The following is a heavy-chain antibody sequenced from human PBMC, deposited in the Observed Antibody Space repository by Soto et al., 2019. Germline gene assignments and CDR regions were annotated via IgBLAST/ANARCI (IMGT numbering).Heavy chain of an antibody. CDR1: GGSISSDTYS. J-gene: IGHJ5*02. D-gene: IGHD3-9*01. CDR2: IHHSGNT. Sequence: SETLSLTCAVSGGSISSDTYSWSWIRQPPGKGLEWVGYIHHSGNTYFNPSLKSRVTISVDTSKNQFSLKLSSVTAADTAVYYCARGGLRYFARGHNWFDPWGQGTLVTVSS. V-gene: IGHV4-30-2*01. CDR3: ARGGLRYFARGHNWFDP.